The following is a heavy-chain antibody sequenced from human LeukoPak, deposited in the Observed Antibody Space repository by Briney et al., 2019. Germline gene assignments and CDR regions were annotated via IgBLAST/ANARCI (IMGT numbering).Heavy chain of an antibody. D-gene: IGHD3-10*01. CDR3: ARTPIWFGELSIDY. Sequence: GGSLRLSCAASGFTFSSYEMNWVRQAPGKGLEWVSYISSSGSTIYYADSVKGRFTISRDNSKNTLYLQMNSLRAEDTAVYYCARTPIWFGELSIDYWGQGILVTVSS. V-gene: IGHV3-48*03. J-gene: IGHJ4*02. CDR2: ISSSGSTI. CDR1: GFTFSSYE.